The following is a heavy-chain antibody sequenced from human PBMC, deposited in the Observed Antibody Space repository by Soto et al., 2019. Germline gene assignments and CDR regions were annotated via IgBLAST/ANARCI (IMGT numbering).Heavy chain of an antibody. V-gene: IGHV5-51*01. CDR2: IYPGDSDT. CDR1: GYRFTNFW. Sequence: GESLKISCTGSGYRFTNFWVGWVRQMPGKGLEWMGIIYPGDSDTTYGPSFEGQVTFSADRSTSTAYLEWSSLRASDTAMYYCAKTYSGDSNDAFDIWGQGTLVTVSS. D-gene: IGHD1-26*01. J-gene: IGHJ3*02. CDR3: AKTYSGDSNDAFDI.